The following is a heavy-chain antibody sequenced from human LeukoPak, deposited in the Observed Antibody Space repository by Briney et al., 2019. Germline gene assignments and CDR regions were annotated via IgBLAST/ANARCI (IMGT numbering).Heavy chain of an antibody. CDR2: IYTSGST. V-gene: IGHV4-61*02. CDR3: ARVLRYFDWRGDGMDV. J-gene: IGHJ6*02. Sequence: SQTLSLTCTVSGGSISSGSYYWSWIRQPAGKGLEWIGRIYTSGSTNYNPSLKSRVTISVDTSKNQFSLKLSSVTAADTAVYYCARVLRYFDWRGDGMDVWGQGTTVTVSS. D-gene: IGHD3-9*01. CDR1: GGSISSGSYY.